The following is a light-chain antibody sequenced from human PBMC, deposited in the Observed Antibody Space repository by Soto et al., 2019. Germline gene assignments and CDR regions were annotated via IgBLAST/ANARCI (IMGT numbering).Light chain of an antibody. CDR1: QSIGVW. Sequence: IQMTQSPSTLSASVGDRVTITCRASQSIGVWLSWYQQKPGKAPKVLISKGSSLESGVPSRFSGSGSGREFTLTISSLQPDDFATYYCQNYNSYSEAFGQGTKVDIK. J-gene: IGKJ1*01. CDR3: QNYNSYSEA. CDR2: KGS. V-gene: IGKV1-5*03.